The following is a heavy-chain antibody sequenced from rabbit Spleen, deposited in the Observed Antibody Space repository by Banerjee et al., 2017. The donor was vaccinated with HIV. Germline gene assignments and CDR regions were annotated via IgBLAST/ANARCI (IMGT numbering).Heavy chain of an antibody. Sequence: QSLEESGGDLVKPGASLTLTCTASGFSFSSYYYMCWVRQAPGKGLEWIACIYAGSSGSTYYASWAKGRFTISKTSSTTVTLQMTSLTAADTATYFCARDYIEYAYARDLWGPGTLVTVS. CDR1: GFSFSSYYY. CDR2: IYAGSSGST. CDR3: ARDYIEYAYARDL. D-gene: IGHD6-1*01. V-gene: IGHV1S40*01. J-gene: IGHJ4*01.